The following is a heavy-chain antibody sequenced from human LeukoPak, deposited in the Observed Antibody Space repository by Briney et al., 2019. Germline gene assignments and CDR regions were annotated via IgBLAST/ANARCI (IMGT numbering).Heavy chain of an antibody. CDR3: ARDGSTQWELPPFDY. CDR1: GFTFNNYG. V-gene: IGHV3-33*08. Sequence: GGSLRLSCAASGFTFNNYGMHWVRQAPGKGLEWVAVIWYDGSNKYYADSVKGRFAISRDNSKNTLYLQMNSLRAEDTAVYYCARDGSTQWELPPFDYWGQGTLVTVSS. D-gene: IGHD1-26*01. J-gene: IGHJ4*02. CDR2: IWYDGSNK.